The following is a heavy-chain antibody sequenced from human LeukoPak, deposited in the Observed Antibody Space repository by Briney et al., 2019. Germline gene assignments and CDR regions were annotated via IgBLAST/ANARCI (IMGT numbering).Heavy chain of an antibody. CDR1: GFTFSTFA. CDR2: IKQDGSEK. V-gene: IGHV3-7*01. CDR3: ASATRYCGSTTCYLDY. Sequence: GGSLRLSCAASGFTFSTFAMNWVRQAPGKGLEWVASIKQDGSEKYYVDSVKGQFTISRDNAKNSLYLQMNSLRAEDTAMYFCASATRYCGSTTCYLDYWGQGTLVTVSS. J-gene: IGHJ4*02. D-gene: IGHD2-2*01.